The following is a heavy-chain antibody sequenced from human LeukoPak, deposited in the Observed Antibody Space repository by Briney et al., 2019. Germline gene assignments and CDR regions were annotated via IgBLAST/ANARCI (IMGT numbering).Heavy chain of an antibody. Sequence: GGSLRLSCAASGFTFSSYAMHWVRQAPGKGLEWVAVISYDGSNKYYADSVKGRFTISRDNSKNTLYLQMNSLRAEDTAVYYCAKDGVYCGGDCYSFVHFDYWGQGTLVTVSS. CDR1: GFTFSSYA. V-gene: IGHV3-30*04. D-gene: IGHD2-21*02. J-gene: IGHJ4*02. CDR3: AKDGVYCGGDCYSFVHFDY. CDR2: ISYDGSNK.